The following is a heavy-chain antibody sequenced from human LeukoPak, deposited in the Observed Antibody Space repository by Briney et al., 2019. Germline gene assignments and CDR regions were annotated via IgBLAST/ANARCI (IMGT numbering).Heavy chain of an antibody. Sequence: GSLRLPCAASGFTFSSYAMHWVRQAPGKGRGWVAVISYDGSSKYYADSVKGRFTISRDNSKNTLYLQMNSLRAEDTAVYYCARQGSSGWSGNFDYWGQGTLVTVSS. D-gene: IGHD6-19*01. CDR3: ARQGSSGWSGNFDY. CDR1: GFTFSSYA. CDR2: ISYDGSSK. J-gene: IGHJ4*02. V-gene: IGHV3-30*04.